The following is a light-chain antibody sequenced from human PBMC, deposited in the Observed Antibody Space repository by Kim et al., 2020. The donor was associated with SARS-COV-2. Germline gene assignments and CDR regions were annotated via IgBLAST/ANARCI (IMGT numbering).Light chain of an antibody. V-gene: IGKV3-11*01. Sequence: EIVLTQSPATLSLSPGERATLSCRASQSVSTYLAWYQQKAGQAPRLLIYDASNRATDIPAKFSGSGSGTDFTLTISNLESEDFAVYYCQQRSDWPLTFGEGTKVDIK. J-gene: IGKJ4*01. CDR1: QSVSTY. CDR3: QQRSDWPLT. CDR2: DAS.